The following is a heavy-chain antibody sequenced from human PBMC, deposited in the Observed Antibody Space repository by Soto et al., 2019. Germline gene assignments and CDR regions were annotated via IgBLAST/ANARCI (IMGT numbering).Heavy chain of an antibody. Sequence: SETLSLTCTVSGGSISSGDYYWSWIRQPPGKGLEWIGYIYHSGSTYYNPSLKSRVTISVDTSKNQFSLKLSSVTAADTALYYCARDFFDSSDYTKTCFDPWGQETLVTVSS. J-gene: IGHJ5*02. D-gene: IGHD3-22*01. CDR1: GGSISSGDYY. CDR3: ARDFFDSSDYTKTCFDP. CDR2: IYHSGST. V-gene: IGHV4-30-4*01.